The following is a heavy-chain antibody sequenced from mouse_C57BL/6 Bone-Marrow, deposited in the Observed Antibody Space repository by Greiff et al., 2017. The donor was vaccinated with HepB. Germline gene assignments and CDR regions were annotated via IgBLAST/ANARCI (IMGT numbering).Heavy chain of an antibody. CDR3: ARSSYYDYDEFSHWYFDV. Sequence: VQLQQSGPELVKPGASVKISCKASGYAFSSSWMNWVKQRPGKGLEWIGRIYPGDGDTNYNGKFKGKATLTADKSSSTAYMQLSSLTSEDSAVYFCARSSYYDYDEFSHWYFDVWGTGTTVTVSS. CDR2: IYPGDGDT. CDR1: GYAFSSSW. V-gene: IGHV1-82*01. D-gene: IGHD2-4*01. J-gene: IGHJ1*03.